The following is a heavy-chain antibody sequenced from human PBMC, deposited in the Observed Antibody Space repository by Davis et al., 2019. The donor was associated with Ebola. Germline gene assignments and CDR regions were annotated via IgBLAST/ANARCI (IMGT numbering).Heavy chain of an antibody. CDR2: ISYDGSNK. CDR1: GFTFSSYA. D-gene: IGHD6-19*01. CDR3: ARAGREWLDFFFDY. Sequence: PGGSLRLSCAASGFTFSSYAMHWVRQAPGKGLEWVAVISYDGSNKYYADSVKGRFTISRDNSKNTLYLQMNSLRAEDTAVYYCARAGREWLDFFFDYWGQGTLVTVSS. J-gene: IGHJ4*02. V-gene: IGHV3-30-3*01.